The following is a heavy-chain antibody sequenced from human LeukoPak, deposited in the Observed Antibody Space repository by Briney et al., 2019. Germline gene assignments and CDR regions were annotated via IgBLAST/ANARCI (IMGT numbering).Heavy chain of an antibody. CDR3: ARGMGITIFGVVIIQAFDY. CDR1: GYTFTSYG. D-gene: IGHD3-3*01. V-gene: IGHV1-18*01. CDR2: ISAYNGNT. J-gene: IGHJ4*02. Sequence: ASVKVSCKASGYTFTSYGISLVRQAPGQGLEWMGWISAYNGNTNYAQKLQGRVTMTTDTSTSTAYMELRSLRSDDTAVYYCARGMGITIFGVVIIQAFDYWGQGTLVTVSS.